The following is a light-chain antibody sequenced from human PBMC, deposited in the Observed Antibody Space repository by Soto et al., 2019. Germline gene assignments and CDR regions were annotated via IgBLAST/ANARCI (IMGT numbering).Light chain of an antibody. CDR2: DAS. J-gene: IGKJ4*01. V-gene: IGKV3-11*01. CDR1: QSVSNY. Sequence: EIVLTQSPATLSLSPGEGATLSCRASQSVSNYLAWYQQKPGQAPRLLIYDASQRATGIPARFSGSGSGTDFALTITSLQAEDFATYYCQQLRMYPSTFGGGTKVEIK. CDR3: QQLRMYPST.